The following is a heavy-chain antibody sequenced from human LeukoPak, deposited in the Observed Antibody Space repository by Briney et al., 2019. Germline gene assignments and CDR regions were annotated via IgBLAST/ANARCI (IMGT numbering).Heavy chain of an antibody. CDR2: INPSGGST. CDR3: ARGSLWFGELIPSYYYYYGMDV. CDR1: GYTFTSYY. Sequence: GASVKVSCKASGYTFTSYYMHWVRQAPGQGLEWMGIINPSGGSTSYAQKFQGRGTMTRDTSTSTVYMELSSLRSEDTAVYYCARGSLWFGELIPSYYYYYGMDVWGQGTTVTVSS. V-gene: IGHV1-46*01. J-gene: IGHJ6*02. D-gene: IGHD3-10*01.